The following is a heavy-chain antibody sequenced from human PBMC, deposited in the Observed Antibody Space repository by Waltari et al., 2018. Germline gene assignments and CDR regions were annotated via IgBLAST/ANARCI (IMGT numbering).Heavy chain of an antibody. D-gene: IGHD2-2*01. J-gene: IGHJ4*02. CDR3: ARSSSTEFDS. CDR1: GFTFSRSW. CDR2: IRQDGSEK. V-gene: IGHV3-7*01. Sequence: HLVESGGGLVQPGGSLRLSCAASGFTFSRSWMTRVRQAPGKGLEWVANIRQDGSEKYYVDSVKGRFTISRDNAKNSLYLQMNSLKADDTAVYYCARSSSTEFDSWGQGTLVTVSS.